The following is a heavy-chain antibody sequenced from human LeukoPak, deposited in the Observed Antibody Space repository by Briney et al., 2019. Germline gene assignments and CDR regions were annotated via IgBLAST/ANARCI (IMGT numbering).Heavy chain of an antibody. D-gene: IGHD3-22*01. J-gene: IGHJ4*02. Sequence: GASVKVSCKASGYTFTSYGISWVRQAPGQGLEWMGWIRAYNGNTNYAQKLQGRVTMTTDTSTSTAYMELRSLRSDDTAVYYCARDWDSSGSTPFHYFDYWGQGTLVTVSS. V-gene: IGHV1-18*01. CDR3: ARDWDSSGSTPFHYFDY. CDR2: IRAYNGNT. CDR1: GYTFTSYG.